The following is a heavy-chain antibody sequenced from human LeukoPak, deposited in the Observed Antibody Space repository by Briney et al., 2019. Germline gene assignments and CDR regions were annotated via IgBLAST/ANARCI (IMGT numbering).Heavy chain of an antibody. CDR1: GFTLRSSW. Sequence: GGSLRLSCAASGFTLRSSWMTWVRQAPGKGLDWSANIKEDGSQKYYMDSVKGRFTISRDNAKNSLYLQMNSLRAEDTAVYYCARDGIEGVTVLDYWGQGTLVTVSS. D-gene: IGHD1-26*01. V-gene: IGHV3-7*01. CDR3: ARDGIEGVTVLDY. CDR2: IKEDGSQK. J-gene: IGHJ4*02.